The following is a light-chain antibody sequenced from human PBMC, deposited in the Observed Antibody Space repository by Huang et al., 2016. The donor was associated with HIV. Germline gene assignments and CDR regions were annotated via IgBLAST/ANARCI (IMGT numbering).Light chain of an antibody. Sequence: DIVMTQSPLSLPVTPGEPASISCRSSQSLLHSNAYNYLDWYLQKPGQSPQLLIYLGSNRASGVPDRFSGSGSGTDFTLKISRVEAEDVGVYYCMQALQIPPTFGGGTKVEIK. J-gene: IGKJ4*01. CDR3: MQALQIPPT. V-gene: IGKV2-28*01. CDR1: QSLLHSNAYNY. CDR2: LGS.